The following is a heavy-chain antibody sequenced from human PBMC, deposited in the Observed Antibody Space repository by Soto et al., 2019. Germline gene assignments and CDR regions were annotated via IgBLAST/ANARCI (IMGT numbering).Heavy chain of an antibody. CDR3: AREKGGGSYLDS. CDR2: MNHNSGNT. J-gene: IGHJ4*02. D-gene: IGHD1-26*01. CDR1: GYTFTSYD. V-gene: IGHV1-8*01. Sequence: QVQLVQSGAEVKKPGASVTVSCKASGYTFTSYDINWVRQATGQGLEWMGWMNHNSGNTGYAQKFQGRVTMTRNTSISTTYVKLSSLRSEDTAVYYCAREKGGGSYLDSWGQGTLVTVSS.